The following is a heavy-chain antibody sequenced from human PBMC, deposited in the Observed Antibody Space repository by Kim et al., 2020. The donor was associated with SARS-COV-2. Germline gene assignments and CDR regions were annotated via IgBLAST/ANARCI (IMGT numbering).Heavy chain of an antibody. D-gene: IGHD3-3*01. Sequence: GGSLRLSCAASGFTFSSYEMNWVRQAPGKGLEWVSYISSSGSTIYYADSVKGRFTISRDNAKNSLYLQMNSLGAEDTAVYYCARTRRIMIFGVVIKKIYRESAHYYYNGMDVWGQGTTVTVSS. V-gene: IGHV3-48*03. CDR1: GFTFSSYE. CDR2: ISSSGSTI. J-gene: IGHJ6*02. CDR3: ARTRRIMIFGVVIKKIYRESAHYYYNGMDV.